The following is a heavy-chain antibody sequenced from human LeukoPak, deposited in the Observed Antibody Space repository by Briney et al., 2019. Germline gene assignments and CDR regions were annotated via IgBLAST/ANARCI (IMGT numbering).Heavy chain of an antibody. CDR1: GFTFSSYW. CDR3: ARVGYYDCSGYWGYDYYYMDV. CDR2: IKQDGSEK. Sequence: GGSLRLSCAASGFTFSSYWMSWVRQAPGKGLEWVANIKQDGSEKYYVDSVKGRFTISRDNAKNSLYLQMNSLRAEDTAVYYCARVGYYDCSGYWGYDYYYMDVWGKGTTVTVSS. J-gene: IGHJ6*03. V-gene: IGHV3-7*01. D-gene: IGHD3-22*01.